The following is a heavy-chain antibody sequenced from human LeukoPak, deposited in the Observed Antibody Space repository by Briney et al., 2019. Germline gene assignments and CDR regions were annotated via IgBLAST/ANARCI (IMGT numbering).Heavy chain of an antibody. CDR1: GFTLSSYA. CDR3: ARDSGLRYPRNWFDP. D-gene: IGHD3-9*01. Sequence: PGGSLRLSCAASGFTLSSYAMSWVRQGPGKGLEWVSAISVSGNTYHADSVKGRFTISRDSSKNTLYLQMNSLRAEDTAVYYCARDSGLRYPRNWFDPWGQGTLVTVSS. CDR2: ISVSGNT. V-gene: IGHV3-23*01. J-gene: IGHJ5*02.